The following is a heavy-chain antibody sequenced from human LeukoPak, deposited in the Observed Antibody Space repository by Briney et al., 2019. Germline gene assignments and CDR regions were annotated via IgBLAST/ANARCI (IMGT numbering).Heavy chain of an antibody. CDR3: ARPYCSGGTCYSLGPYDY. J-gene: IGHJ4*02. CDR2: IYYSGST. CDR1: GGSISSSIYY. D-gene: IGHD2-15*01. Sequence: SETLSLTCTVSGGSISSSIYYWGWIRQPPGKGLEWIGSIYYSGSTYYNPSLKSRVTISVDTSKNQFSLKLSSVTAADTAVYYCARPYCSGGTCYSLGPYDYWGQGALVTVSS. V-gene: IGHV4-39*01.